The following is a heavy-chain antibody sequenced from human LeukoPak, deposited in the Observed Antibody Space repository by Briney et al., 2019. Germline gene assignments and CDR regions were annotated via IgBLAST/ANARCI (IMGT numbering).Heavy chain of an antibody. D-gene: IGHD2-2*01. CDR3: ARASGSHCSSTTCYEFDY. Sequence: GGSLRLSCAASGFTFSSYSMNWVRQAPGKGLEWVSSISSSSSYIYYAGSVKGRFTISRDNAKNSLYLQMNSLRAEDTAVYYCARASGSHCSSTTCYEFDYWGQGTLVTVSS. CDR1: GFTFSSYS. V-gene: IGHV3-21*01. J-gene: IGHJ4*02. CDR2: ISSSSSYI.